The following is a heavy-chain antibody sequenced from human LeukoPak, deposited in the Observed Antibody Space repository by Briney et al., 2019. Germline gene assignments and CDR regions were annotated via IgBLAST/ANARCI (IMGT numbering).Heavy chain of an antibody. Sequence: SETLSLTCTVSGGSIRSYYWIWIRQPPGKGLEWIGYIYYSGSTNYNPSLKSRVTISVDTSKNQFSLKLSSVTAADTAVYYCARLAYCSSTSCYIGAFDSWGQGTMVTVPS. V-gene: IGHV4-59*01. CDR1: GGSIRSYY. D-gene: IGHD2-2*02. CDR2: IYYSGST. J-gene: IGHJ3*02. CDR3: ARLAYCSSTSCYIGAFDS.